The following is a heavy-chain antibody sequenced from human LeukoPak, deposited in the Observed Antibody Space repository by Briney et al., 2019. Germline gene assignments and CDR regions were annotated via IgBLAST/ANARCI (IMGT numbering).Heavy chain of an antibody. CDR2: ISSSGSTI. V-gene: IGHV3-11*01. CDR1: GGSISGADYY. Sequence: LSLTCTVSGGSISGADYYWSWIRQAPGKGLEWVSYISSSGSTIYYADSVKGRFIISRDNAKNSLYLQMNSLRAEDTAVYYCARGQTDFDYWGQGTLVTVSS. CDR3: ARGQTDFDY. D-gene: IGHD2-21*02. J-gene: IGHJ4*02.